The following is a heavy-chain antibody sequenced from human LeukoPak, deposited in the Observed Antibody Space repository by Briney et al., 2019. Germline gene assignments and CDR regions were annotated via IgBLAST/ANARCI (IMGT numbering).Heavy chain of an antibody. CDR3: AKDAKPGITMIVVAMDY. CDR2: ISGSGGST. V-gene: IGHV3-23*01. CDR1: GFTFSSYW. Sequence: GGSLRLSCAASGFTFSSYWMSWVRQAPGKGLEWVSAISGSGGSTYYADSVKGRFTISRDNSKNTLYLQMNSLRAEDTAVYYCAKDAKPGITMIVVAMDYWGQGTLVTVSS. J-gene: IGHJ4*02. D-gene: IGHD3-22*01.